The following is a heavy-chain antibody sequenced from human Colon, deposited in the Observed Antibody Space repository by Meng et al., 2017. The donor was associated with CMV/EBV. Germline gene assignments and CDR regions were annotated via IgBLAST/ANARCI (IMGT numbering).Heavy chain of an antibody. Sequence: SETLSLTCTVSGALVSSGSYYWTWIRQPPGRGLEWIGNIFYTGANYNPSLKSRVTISVDTSRNQFSLELTSVTAADTAVYYCARDLVGRVGFLNWFDPWGQGTLVTVSS. CDR3: ARDLVGRVGFLNWFDP. CDR1: GALVSSGSYY. CDR2: IFYTGA. V-gene: IGHV4-61*01. J-gene: IGHJ5*02. D-gene: IGHD1-26*01.